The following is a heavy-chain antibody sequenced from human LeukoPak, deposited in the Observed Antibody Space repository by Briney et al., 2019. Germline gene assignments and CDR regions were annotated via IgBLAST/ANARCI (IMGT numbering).Heavy chain of an antibody. CDR2: ICYSGST. Sequence: SQTLSLTCTVSGGSISSGDYYWSWIRQPPGKGLEWIGYICYSGSTYYNPSLKSRVTISVDTSKNQFSLKLSSVTAADTAVYYCASRNSGSYSQLDYWGQGTLVTVSS. D-gene: IGHD3-10*01. J-gene: IGHJ4*02. CDR1: GGSISSGDYY. CDR3: ASRNSGSYSQLDY. V-gene: IGHV4-30-4*08.